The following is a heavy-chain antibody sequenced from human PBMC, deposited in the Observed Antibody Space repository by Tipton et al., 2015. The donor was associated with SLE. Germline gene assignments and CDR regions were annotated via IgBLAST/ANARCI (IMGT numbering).Heavy chain of an antibody. D-gene: IGHD3-16*01. Sequence: GSLRLSCVVSGFTFEDNGMSWVRQAPGKGLEWVFAINWNSGTIGYGDSVRGRFTISRDNAKNSLYLQMNSLRAEDTAMYYCARDRSGGAFDIWGQGTMVTVSS. CDR2: INWNSGTI. CDR1: GFTFEDNG. V-gene: IGHV3-20*04. CDR3: ARDRSGGAFDI. J-gene: IGHJ3*02.